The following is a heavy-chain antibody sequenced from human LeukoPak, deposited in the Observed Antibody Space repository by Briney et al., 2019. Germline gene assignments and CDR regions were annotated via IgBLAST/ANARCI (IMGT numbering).Heavy chain of an antibody. CDR1: GGTFSSYA. D-gene: IGHD2-2*01. V-gene: IGHV1-69*05. Sequence: SVKVSCKASGGTFSSYAISWVRQAPGQGLEWMGGIIPIFGTANYAQKFQGRVTITTDESTSTAYMELSSLRSEDTAVYYCARGICSTSCQYDYWGQGTLATVSS. CDR2: IIPIFGTA. J-gene: IGHJ4*02. CDR3: ARGICSTSCQYDY.